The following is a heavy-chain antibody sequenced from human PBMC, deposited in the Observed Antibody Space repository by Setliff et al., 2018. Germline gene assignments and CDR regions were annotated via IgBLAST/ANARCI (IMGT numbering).Heavy chain of an antibody. V-gene: IGHV3-72*01. D-gene: IGHD3-22*01. CDR1: GFTFSAHY. Sequence: GGSLRLSCAASGFTFSAHYMDWLRQAPGKGLEWVGRIRNKDNSYTTEYAASVKGRFTISRDDSKSIAYLRTNSLKIEDTAVYYCTRDFWPESSGFAFGQWGQGTLVTVSS. CDR3: TRDFWPESSGFAFGQ. J-gene: IGHJ4*02. CDR2: IRNKDNSYTT.